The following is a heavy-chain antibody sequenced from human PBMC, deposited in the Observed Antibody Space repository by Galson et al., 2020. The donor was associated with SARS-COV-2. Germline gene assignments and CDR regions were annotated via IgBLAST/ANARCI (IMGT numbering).Heavy chain of an antibody. Sequence: SETLSLTCTVSGGSISSSSYYWGWIRQPPGKGLVWIGSIYYSGSTYYNPSLKSRVTISVDTSKNQFSLKLSSVTAADTAVYYCARHLLWFGEFNLDAFDIWGQGTMVTVSS. J-gene: IGHJ3*02. V-gene: IGHV4-39*01. CDR3: ARHLLWFGEFNLDAFDI. D-gene: IGHD3-10*01. CDR1: GGSISSSSYY. CDR2: IYYSGST.